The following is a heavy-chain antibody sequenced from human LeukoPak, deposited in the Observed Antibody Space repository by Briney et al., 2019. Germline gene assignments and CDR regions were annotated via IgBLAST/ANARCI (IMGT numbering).Heavy chain of an antibody. Sequence: GASVKVSCKASGYTFTGYYMHWVRQAPGQGLEWMGWINPNSGGTNYAQKFQGRVTMTRNTSISTAYMELSSLRSEDTAVYYCAREHEGDAFDIWGQGTMVTVSS. V-gene: IGHV1-2*02. CDR2: INPNSGGT. CDR3: AREHEGDAFDI. J-gene: IGHJ3*02. CDR1: GYTFTGYY.